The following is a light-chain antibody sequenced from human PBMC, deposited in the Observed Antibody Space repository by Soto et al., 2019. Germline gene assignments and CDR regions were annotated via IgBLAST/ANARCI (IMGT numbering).Light chain of an antibody. Sequence: QSVLTQPPSVSGAPGQRVTISCTGSSSNIGAGYDVHWYQLLPGTAPKLLIFGNSHRPSGVPDRFSGSKSGTSASLAITGLQAEDEADYYCQSYDSSLSGSIFVGGTKLTVL. CDR1: SSNIGAGYD. V-gene: IGLV1-40*01. CDR3: QSYDSSLSGSI. J-gene: IGLJ2*01. CDR2: GNS.